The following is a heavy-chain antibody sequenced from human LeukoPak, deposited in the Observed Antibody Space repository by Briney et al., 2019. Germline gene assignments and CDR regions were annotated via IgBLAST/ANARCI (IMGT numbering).Heavy chain of an antibody. CDR3: ARGWENQLLRPYYFDY. J-gene: IGHJ4*02. V-gene: IGHV3-7*01. CDR2: IKQGGSEK. CDR1: GFTFSSYW. D-gene: IGHD2-2*01. Sequence: GGSLRLSCAASGFTFSSYWMTWVRHAPGKGMEWVANIKQGGSEKYYVDSVKGRFTTSRDNAKNSLYLQMNILRVEDTAVYYCARGWENQLLRPYYFDYWGQGTLVTVSS.